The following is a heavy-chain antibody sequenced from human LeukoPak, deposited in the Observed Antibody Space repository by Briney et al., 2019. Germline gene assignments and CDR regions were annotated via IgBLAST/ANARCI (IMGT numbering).Heavy chain of an antibody. D-gene: IGHD1-26*01. Sequence: GGSLRLSCAASGFTFSSYWMHWVRQVLGKGLVWVSNINSDGSSTRYADSVKGRFTISRDNAKNTLYLQMNSLRAEDTAVYYCVGGYSGNYWGQGTLVTVSS. CDR2: INSDGSST. J-gene: IGHJ4*02. CDR3: VGGYSGNY. CDR1: GFTFSSYW. V-gene: IGHV3-74*01.